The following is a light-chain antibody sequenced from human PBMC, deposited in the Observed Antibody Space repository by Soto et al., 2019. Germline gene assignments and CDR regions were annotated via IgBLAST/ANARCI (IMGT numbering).Light chain of an antibody. J-gene: IGKJ2*01. V-gene: IGKV1-33*01. CDR3: QQYDNLPYT. CDR1: QDISNR. CDR2: DAT. Sequence: DIQMTQSPSSLSASVGDRVTITCQASQDISNRLNWYQQKAGKAPNLLIYDATSLEIGVPSRFSGSGSGADFTLTISSLQPEDFATYYCQQYDNLPYTFGQGTKQEIK.